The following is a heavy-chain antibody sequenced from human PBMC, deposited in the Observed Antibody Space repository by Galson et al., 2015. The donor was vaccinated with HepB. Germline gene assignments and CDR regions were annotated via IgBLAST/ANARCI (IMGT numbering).Heavy chain of an antibody. Sequence: SVKVSCKASGYTFTGYYMHWVRQAPGQGPEWMGWISPNSGGTSYAQKFLGRVTMTRDTSISTAYMELSNLTSDDTAMYYCAKTAFWSDSYPAADFDYWGQGTQVTVSS. CDR3: AKTAFWSDSYPAADFDY. CDR1: GYTFTGYY. D-gene: IGHD3-3*01. CDR2: ISPNSGGT. V-gene: IGHV1-2*02. J-gene: IGHJ4*02.